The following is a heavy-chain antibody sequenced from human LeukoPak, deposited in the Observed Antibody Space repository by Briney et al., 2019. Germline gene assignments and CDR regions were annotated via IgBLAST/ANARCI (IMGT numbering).Heavy chain of an antibody. Sequence: PSETLSLTCAVYGGSFSGYYWSWIRQPPGKGLEWIGEINHSGSTKYNPSLKIRVTISVDTSKNQFSLKLSSVTAADTAVYYCAIKTRQYYYYGMDVWGQGTTVTVSS. CDR3: AIKTRQYYYYGMDV. D-gene: IGHD4-11*01. CDR1: GGSFSGYY. V-gene: IGHV4-34*01. CDR2: INHSGST. J-gene: IGHJ6*02.